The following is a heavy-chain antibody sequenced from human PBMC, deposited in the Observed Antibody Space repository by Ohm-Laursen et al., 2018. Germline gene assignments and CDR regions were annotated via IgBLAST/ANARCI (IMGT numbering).Heavy chain of an antibody. CDR1: GFTFDDYA. V-gene: IGHV3-9*01. D-gene: IGHD2-15*01. CDR2: ISWNSGSI. J-gene: IGHJ2*01. Sequence: SLRLSCTASGFTFDDYAMHWVRQAPGKGLEWVSGISWNSGSIGYADSVKGRFTISRDNAKNSLYLQMNSLRAEDTALYYCAKARGGVVAATTNWYFDLWGRGTLVTVSS. CDR3: AKARGGVVAATTNWYFDL.